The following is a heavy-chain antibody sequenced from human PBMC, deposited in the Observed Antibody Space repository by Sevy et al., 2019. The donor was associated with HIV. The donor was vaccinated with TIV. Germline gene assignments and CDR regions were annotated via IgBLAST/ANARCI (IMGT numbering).Heavy chain of an antibody. Sequence: SETLSLTCAVSGGSFSGYFWNWIRQSPGKGLVWIGEINHTGSLKYNPSLKSRVTISVDASKSQLSLHLRSVTAADTAVYYCARGRQAYVVVVPSTVPFDYWGRGTLVTVSS. CDR2: INHTGSL. CDR1: GGSFSGYF. J-gene: IGHJ4*02. CDR3: ARGRQAYVVVVPSTVPFDY. V-gene: IGHV4-34*01. D-gene: IGHD2-2*01.